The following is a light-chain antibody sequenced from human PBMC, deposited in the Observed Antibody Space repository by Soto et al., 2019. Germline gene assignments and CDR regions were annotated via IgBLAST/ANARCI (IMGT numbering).Light chain of an antibody. CDR2: GAS. J-gene: IGKJ1*01. V-gene: IGKV3-20*01. CDR1: QSISRS. Sequence: EIVLTQSPCTLSLSPGERATLSCRASQSISRSLAWYQQKPGRAPRLLIYGASSRATGIPDRFSGSGSGTDFTLIISRLEPEDFAVYYCQQHGTSPRTFGHGTKVDI. CDR3: QQHGTSPRT.